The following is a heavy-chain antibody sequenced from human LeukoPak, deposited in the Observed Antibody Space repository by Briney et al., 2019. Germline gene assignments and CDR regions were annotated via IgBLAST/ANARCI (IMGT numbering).Heavy chain of an antibody. Sequence: GGSLRLSCSASGFSFSTYWMSWVRQTPETGLEFVANIDQDGSVRNYMDSLKGRSTISRDNAKKSMYLEINSLRADDAAVYYCARDPGSSSFDLWGRGALVTVSS. CDR2: IDQDGSVR. CDR1: GFSFSTYW. V-gene: IGHV3-7*01. D-gene: IGHD6-13*01. J-gene: IGHJ4*02. CDR3: ARDPGSSSFDL.